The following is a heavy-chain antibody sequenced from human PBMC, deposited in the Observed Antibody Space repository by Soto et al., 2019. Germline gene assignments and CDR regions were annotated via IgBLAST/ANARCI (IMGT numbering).Heavy chain of an antibody. CDR3: AKDRGTATVYYYYGMDV. D-gene: IGHD3-10*01. V-gene: IGHV3-30*18. J-gene: IGHJ6*02. CDR1: GFTFSSYG. Sequence: GGSLRLSCAASGFTFSSYGIHWVRQAPGKGPEWVAIISYDGSNRHYADSVKGRFTISRDNSKSTLYLQMNSLRPEDTAVYYCAKDRGTATVYYYYGMDVWGQGTTVTVSS. CDR2: ISYDGSNR.